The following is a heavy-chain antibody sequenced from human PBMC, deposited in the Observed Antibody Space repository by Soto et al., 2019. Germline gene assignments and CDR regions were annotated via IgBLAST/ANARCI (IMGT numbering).Heavy chain of an antibody. D-gene: IGHD1-1*01. CDR1: GFTFSSYG. V-gene: IGHV3-33*01. Sequence: GSLRLSCAASGFTFSSYGMHWVRQAPGKGLEWVAVIWYDGSNKYYADSVKGRVTISRDNSKNTLYLQMNSLRAEDTAVYYCARDSGTDGAFDIWGQGTMVTVSS. J-gene: IGHJ3*02. CDR2: IWYDGSNK. CDR3: ARDSGTDGAFDI.